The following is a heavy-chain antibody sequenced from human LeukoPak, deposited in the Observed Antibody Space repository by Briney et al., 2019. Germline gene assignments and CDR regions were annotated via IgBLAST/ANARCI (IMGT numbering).Heavy chain of an antibody. CDR1: GFTFDDYA. J-gene: IGHJ4*02. Sequence: GRSLRLSCEASGFTFDDYAMHWVRQAPGKGLEWVSGLTWNSGSVAYADSVKGRFTISRDNAKNSLYLQMNSLRAEDTALYYCAKDIFGYSSSRATDYWGQGTLVTVSS. V-gene: IGHV3-9*01. D-gene: IGHD6-13*01. CDR3: AKDIFGYSSSRATDY. CDR2: LTWNSGSV.